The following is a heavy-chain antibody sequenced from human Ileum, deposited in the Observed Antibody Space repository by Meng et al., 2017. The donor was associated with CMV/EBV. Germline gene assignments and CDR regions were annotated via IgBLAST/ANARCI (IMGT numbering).Heavy chain of an antibody. Sequence: ESLMISCAASVFTFSSYWMSWVRQAPGKGLEWVANIKQDGSEKYYVDSVKGRFTISRDNAKNSLYLQMNSLRAEDTAVYYCAREMGQYCSSTSCYADWFDPWGQGTLVTVSS. V-gene: IGHV3-7*01. D-gene: IGHD2-2*01. CDR3: AREMGQYCSSTSCYADWFDP. J-gene: IGHJ5*02. CDR2: IKQDGSEK. CDR1: VFTFSSYW.